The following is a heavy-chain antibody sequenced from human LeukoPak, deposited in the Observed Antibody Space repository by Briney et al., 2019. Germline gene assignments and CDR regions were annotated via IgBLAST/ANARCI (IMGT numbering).Heavy chain of an antibody. J-gene: IGHJ4*02. CDR1: GGSISSYY. V-gene: IGHV4-59*08. CDR3: AKLVRGDGYSYFDY. D-gene: IGHD5-24*01. Sequence: SETLSLTCTVSGGSISSYYWSWIRQPAGKGLEWIGDIFYSGSTNYNPSLKSRVTISVDTSKNHFSLKLSSVTAADTAVYYCAKLVRGDGYSYFDYWGQGTLVTVSS. CDR2: IFYSGST.